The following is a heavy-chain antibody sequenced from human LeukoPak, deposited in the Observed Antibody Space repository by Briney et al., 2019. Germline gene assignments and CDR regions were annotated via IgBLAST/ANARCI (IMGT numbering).Heavy chain of an antibody. J-gene: IGHJ4*02. V-gene: IGHV4-38-2*02. CDR3: ARESRGVGDYAY. CDR2: IYHSGST. D-gene: IGHD4-17*01. CDR1: GYSISSGYY. Sequence: SETLSLTCTVSGYSISSGYYWGWIRQPPGKGLEWIGSIYHSGSTYYNPSLKSRVTISVDTSKNQFSLILSSVTAADTAVYYCARESRGVGDYAYWGQGTLVTVSS.